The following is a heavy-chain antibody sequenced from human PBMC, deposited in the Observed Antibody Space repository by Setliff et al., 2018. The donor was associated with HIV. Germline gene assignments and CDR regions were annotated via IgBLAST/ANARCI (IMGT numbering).Heavy chain of an antibody. CDR3: ARVRLELRQYWFDS. V-gene: IGHV4-39*01. CDR1: GGSISNSRYY. D-gene: IGHD1-7*01. Sequence: SETLSLTCTVSGGSISNSRYYWSWIRQPPGKGLEWIGSIYYSGSTYYNPSLKSRVTISVDTSKNQFSLKLSSVTAADAAVYYCARVRLELRQYWFDSWGQGSPVTVSS. J-gene: IGHJ5*01. CDR2: IYYSGST.